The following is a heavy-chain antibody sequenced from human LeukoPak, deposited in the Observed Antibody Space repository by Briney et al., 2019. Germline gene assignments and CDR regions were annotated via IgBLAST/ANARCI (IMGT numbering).Heavy chain of an antibody. V-gene: IGHV1-18*01. D-gene: IGHD7-27*01. Sequence: ASVKVSCKASGYTFTNYGISWVRQAPGQGLEWMGWISTYNGNTNYAQKFQGRVTMTTDTSTSTAYMELRSVRYDDAAVYFCARDWTWGFDYWGQGTLVTVSS. J-gene: IGHJ4*02. CDR3: ARDWTWGFDY. CDR2: ISTYNGNT. CDR1: GYTFTNYG.